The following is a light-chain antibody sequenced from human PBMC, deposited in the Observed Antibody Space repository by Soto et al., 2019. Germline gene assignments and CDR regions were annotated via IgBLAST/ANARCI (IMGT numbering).Light chain of an antibody. J-gene: IGKJ4*01. CDR3: QQLNSYPFT. CDR2: AAF. Sequence: DIQLTQSPSFLSASVGDRVTITCRASQGISSYLAWYQQKPGKAPKLLIYAAFTLQSGVPSRFSGSESGTEFTLTISSLQPEDVATYYCQQLNSYPFTFGGGTKVEIK. CDR1: QGISSY. V-gene: IGKV1-9*01.